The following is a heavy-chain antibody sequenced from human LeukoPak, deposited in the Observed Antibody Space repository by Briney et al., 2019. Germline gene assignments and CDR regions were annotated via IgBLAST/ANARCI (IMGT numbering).Heavy chain of an antibody. J-gene: IGHJ4*02. CDR3: AKTRYVDWLLLDY. D-gene: IGHD3/OR15-3a*01. Sequence: GGSLRLSCAASGFTFSSYGMHWVRQAPGKGLEWVAFIRYDGSNKYYADSVKGRFTISRDNSKDTLYLQMNSLRAEDTAVYYCAKTRYVDWLLLDYWGQGTLVTVSS. V-gene: IGHV3-30*02. CDR1: GFTFSSYG. CDR2: IRYDGSNK.